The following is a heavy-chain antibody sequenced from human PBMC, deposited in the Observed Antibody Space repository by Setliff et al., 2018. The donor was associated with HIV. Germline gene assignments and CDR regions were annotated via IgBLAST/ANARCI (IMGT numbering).Heavy chain of an antibody. CDR1: GGSISSSSYY. D-gene: IGHD3-3*01. V-gene: IGHV4-39*01. CDR3: ARFGRSLRTVDY. J-gene: IGHJ4*02. CDR2: VYYSVTT. Sequence: PSETLSLTCTFSGGSISSSSYYWGWIRQPPGQGLEWIGNVYYSVTTYYNPSLQSRVTISVDTSKNQFSLKLSSVTAADTAVYYCARFGRSLRTVDYWGQGTLVTVSS.